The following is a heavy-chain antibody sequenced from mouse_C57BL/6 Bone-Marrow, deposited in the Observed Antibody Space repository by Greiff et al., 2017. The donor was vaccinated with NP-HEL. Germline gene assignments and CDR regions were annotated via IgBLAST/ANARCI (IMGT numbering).Heavy chain of an antibody. CDR1: GYTFTSYG. Sequence: QVQLQQSGAELARPGASVKLSCKASGYTFTSYGISWVKQRPGQGLEWIGEIYPRSGNTYYNEKFKGKATLTADKSSSTAYMELRSLTSEDSAVYFCARRLGRKWYFDVWGTGTTVTVSS. V-gene: IGHV1-81*01. CDR2: IYPRSGNT. CDR3: ARRLGRKWYFDV. D-gene: IGHD4-1*01. J-gene: IGHJ1*03.